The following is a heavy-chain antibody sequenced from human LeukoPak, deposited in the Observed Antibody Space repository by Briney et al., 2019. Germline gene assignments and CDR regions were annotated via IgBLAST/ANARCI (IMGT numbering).Heavy chain of an antibody. CDR3: ASSYCSSTSCSYYYGMDV. D-gene: IGHD2-2*01. CDR1: GGTFSSYA. J-gene: IGHJ6*02. CDR2: IIPILSIA. V-gene: IGHV1-69*04. Sequence: ASVTVSCKASGGTFSSYAISWVRQAPGQGLEWMGRIIPILSIANYAQKFQGRVTITADKSTSTAYMELSSLRSEDTAVYYCASSYCSSTSCSYYYGMDVWGQGTTVTVSS.